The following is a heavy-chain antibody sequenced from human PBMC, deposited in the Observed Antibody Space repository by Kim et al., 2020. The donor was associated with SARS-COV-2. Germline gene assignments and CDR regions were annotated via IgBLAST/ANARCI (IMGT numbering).Heavy chain of an antibody. CDR2: IYYSGIT. Sequence: SETLSLTCTVSGGSISSGDYYWSWIRQPPGKGLEWIGYIYYSGITYYNPSLKSRGTISVDTSKNQFSLKLSSVTTADTAVYYCARVGREYCSGGSCYSYYIRSIDVWGQGTTVTVSS. CDR3: ARVGREYCSGGSCYSYYIRSIDV. CDR1: GGSISSGDYY. V-gene: IGHV4-30-4*01. J-gene: IGHJ6*02. D-gene: IGHD2-15*01.